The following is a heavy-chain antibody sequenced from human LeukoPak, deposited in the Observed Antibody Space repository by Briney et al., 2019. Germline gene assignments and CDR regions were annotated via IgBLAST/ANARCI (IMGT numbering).Heavy chain of an antibody. J-gene: IGHJ5*02. V-gene: IGHV4-4*09. CDR3: ARLVTQLWFGYPAWFDP. CDR2: IYTSGST. Sequence: PSETLSLTCTVSGGSISSYYWSWIRQPPRKGLEWIGYIYTSGSTNYNPSLKRRVTISVDTSKTQFSLKLSSVTAAYTAVYYCARLVTQLWFGYPAWFDPWGQGTLVTVSS. D-gene: IGHD3-10*01. CDR1: GGSISSYY.